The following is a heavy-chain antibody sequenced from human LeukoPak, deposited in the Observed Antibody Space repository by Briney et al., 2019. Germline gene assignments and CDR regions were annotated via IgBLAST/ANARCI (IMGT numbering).Heavy chain of an antibody. Sequence: ASVKVSCKASGYTFTSDGISSVRQAPGQGLEWMGWISAYNGNTNYAQKLQGRVTMTTDTSTSTAYMELRGLRSDDTAVYYCARDNPYYDSSGYYFFDYWGQGTLVTVSS. J-gene: IGHJ4*02. V-gene: IGHV1-18*01. CDR2: ISAYNGNT. D-gene: IGHD3-22*01. CDR1: GYTFTSDG. CDR3: ARDNPYYDSSGYYFFDY.